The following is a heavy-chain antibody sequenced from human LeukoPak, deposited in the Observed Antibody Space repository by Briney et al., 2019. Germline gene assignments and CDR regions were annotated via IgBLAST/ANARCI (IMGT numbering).Heavy chain of an antibody. CDR2: VYDTEST. V-gene: IGHV4-59*11. D-gene: IGHD6-13*01. CDR1: GGSMSSHY. CDR3: ARDGYSSIWYEPTFSDH. J-gene: IGHJ4*02. Sequence: PSETLSLTCSVSGGSMSSHYWNWIRQPPGKGLEWIGYVYDTESTNYNPSLKSRVTISPDTSKNQFSLKLTSVTAAYTALYYCARDGYSSIWYEPTFSDHWGQGILVT.